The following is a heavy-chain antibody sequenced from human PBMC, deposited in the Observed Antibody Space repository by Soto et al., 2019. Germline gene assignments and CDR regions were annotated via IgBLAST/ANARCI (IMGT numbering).Heavy chain of an antibody. CDR3: ARGPSYDYYYDHGLDV. V-gene: IGHV4-4*02. Sequence: QVQLQESGPGLVKPSGTLSLTCTVSGGSITSSNWWSWVRQPPGKGLEWIGEIWHSGSTNYNSSLKSRVTISAEKSKNQFSLELRSVTAADTAIYYCARGPSYDYYYDHGLDVWGQGTTVTVSS. J-gene: IGHJ6*02. D-gene: IGHD4-17*01. CDR2: IWHSGST. CDR1: GGSITSSNW.